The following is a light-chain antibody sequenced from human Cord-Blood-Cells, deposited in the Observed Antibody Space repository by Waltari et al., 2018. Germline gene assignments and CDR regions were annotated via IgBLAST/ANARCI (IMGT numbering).Light chain of an antibody. J-gene: IGLJ2*01. CDR3: YSTDSSGNHRV. Sequence: SYELTQPPSVSVSPGQTARITCSGDALPKKYAYWYQQKSGQAPVLVIYEDSKRPSGNPERFFGPSSGTMDTLTISGAQVEDEAEYYCYSTDSSGNHRVFGGGTKLTVL. V-gene: IGLV3-10*01. CDR2: EDS. CDR1: ALPKKY.